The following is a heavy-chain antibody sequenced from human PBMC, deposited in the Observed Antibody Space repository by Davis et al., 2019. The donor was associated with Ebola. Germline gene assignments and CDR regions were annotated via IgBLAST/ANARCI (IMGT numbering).Heavy chain of an antibody. CDR1: GFTFSSNS. V-gene: IGHV3-21*01. CDR3: VKALADYYDSSGLFDY. CDR2: ISSSSNYI. Sequence: GESLKISCAASGFTFSSNSMNWVRQAPGKGLEWVSFISSSSNYIYYADSVKGRFTVSRDNAKNSLYLQMNSLRAEDTAVYYCVKALADYYDSSGLFDYWGQGTPVTVSS. J-gene: IGHJ4*02. D-gene: IGHD3-22*01.